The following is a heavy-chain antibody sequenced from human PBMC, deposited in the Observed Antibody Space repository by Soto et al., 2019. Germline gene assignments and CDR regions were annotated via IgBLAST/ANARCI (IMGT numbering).Heavy chain of an antibody. D-gene: IGHD3-22*01. J-gene: IGHJ6*02. Sequence: LSLSCTVSGGSIISYYWSWIRQPAGKGLEWIGRIYTSGSTNYNPSLKSRVTMSVDTSKNQFSLKLSSVTAADTAVYYCARGSYDPHYYYYGMDVWGQGTTVTVSS. V-gene: IGHV4-4*07. CDR3: ARGSYDPHYYYYGMDV. CDR1: GGSIISYY. CDR2: IYTSGST.